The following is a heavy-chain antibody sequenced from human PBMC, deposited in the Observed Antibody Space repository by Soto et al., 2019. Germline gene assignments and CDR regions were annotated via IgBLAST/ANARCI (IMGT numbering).Heavy chain of an antibody. J-gene: IGHJ2*01. CDR3: AKSLESRSRWNFDL. Sequence: GGSLRLSCAASGFTFSSYGMHLVRQSPGKGLEWVAVISYDGSNKYYADSVKGRFTISRDNSKNTMYLQMNSLRAEDKAVYYCAKSLESRSRWNFDLWGRGNWVAVSS. CDR1: GFTFSSYG. V-gene: IGHV3-30*18. CDR2: ISYDGSNK. D-gene: IGHD1-1*01.